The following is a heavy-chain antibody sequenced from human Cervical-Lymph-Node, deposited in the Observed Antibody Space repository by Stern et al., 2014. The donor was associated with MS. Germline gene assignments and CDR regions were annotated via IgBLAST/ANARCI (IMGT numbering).Heavy chain of an antibody. Sequence: QMQLVQSGSEVKKPGSSVKVSCKASGGTFSSSYAVSWGRQAPGQGLEWMGRIIPIIGLANYAQKFQNRVTISADKSTSIVYLEVNSLTSEDTAVYYCARGIVTNRAAATLHNLFDPWGQGTRVTVSS. CDR2: IIPIIGLA. D-gene: IGHD2-15*01. CDR3: ARGIVTNRAAATLHNLFDP. J-gene: IGHJ5*02. CDR1: GGTFSSSYA. V-gene: IGHV1-69*09.